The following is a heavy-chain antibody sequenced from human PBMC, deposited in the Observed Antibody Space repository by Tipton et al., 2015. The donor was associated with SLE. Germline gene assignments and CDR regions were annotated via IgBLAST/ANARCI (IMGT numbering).Heavy chain of an antibody. Sequence: TLSLTCTVAGDSISSSTYYWGWIRQPPGKGLEWIGSIYYSGSSYHNPSLKSRVTISLDASKNQFSLKLNSVTAADTAVYYSARTSDTFDIWGQGTMVTVSS. CDR2: IYYSGSS. V-gene: IGHV4-39*07. J-gene: IGHJ3*02. CDR3: ARTSDTFDI. CDR1: GDSISSSTYY.